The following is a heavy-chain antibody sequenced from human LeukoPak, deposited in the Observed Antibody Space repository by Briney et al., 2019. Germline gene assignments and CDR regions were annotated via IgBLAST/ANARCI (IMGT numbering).Heavy chain of an antibody. CDR1: GFSLSTSEVG. Sequence: SGPTLVKPTQTLTLTCSFSGFSLSTSEVGVAWIRQPPGKALEWLALIYWDDDKYYSPSLKGRATIDKDTSKNQVVLTMTNMDPVDTATYYCAHKRTYYFDYWGQGTVVIVSS. J-gene: IGHJ4*02. CDR2: IYWDDDK. V-gene: IGHV2-5*02. CDR3: AHKRTYYFDY.